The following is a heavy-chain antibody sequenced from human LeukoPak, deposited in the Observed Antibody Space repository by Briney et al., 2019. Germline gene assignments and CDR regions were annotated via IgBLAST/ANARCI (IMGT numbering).Heavy chain of an antibody. CDR3: ARGATVTRFDY. Sequence: SETLSLTCTVSGGSIRSYYWTWIRQPAGEGLEWIGRIYTSGITNYNPSLKSRVTISVDTSKNQFSLNLNSVTAADTAVYFCARGATVTRFDYWGQGTLVTVSS. D-gene: IGHD4-17*01. CDR2: IYTSGIT. J-gene: IGHJ4*02. CDR1: GGSIRSYY. V-gene: IGHV4-4*07.